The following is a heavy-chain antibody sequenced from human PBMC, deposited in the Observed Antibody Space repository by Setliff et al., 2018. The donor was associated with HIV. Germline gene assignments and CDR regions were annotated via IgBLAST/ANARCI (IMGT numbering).Heavy chain of an antibody. CDR3: ARDRIPKRGYTYREPDFDS. J-gene: IGHJ4*02. CDR2: INTGNGNT. D-gene: IGHD3-16*02. CDR1: GYTSTSHT. Sequence: GASVKVSCKASGYTSTSHTIHWVRQAPGQGLEWMGWINTGNGNTKYSQKFQDRVTITMDTSASTGYMEVNSLRPEDTAVYYCARDRIPKRGYTYREPDFDSWGQGTLVTVSS. V-gene: IGHV1-3*04.